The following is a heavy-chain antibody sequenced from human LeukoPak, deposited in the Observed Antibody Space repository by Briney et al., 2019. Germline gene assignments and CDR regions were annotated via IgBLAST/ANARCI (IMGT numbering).Heavy chain of an antibody. Sequence: RGSLKLSFAASGFTFSNYEMNWVRQAPGKGLEWVSYISSGGNSIYYADSVKGRFTISRDNAKNSPYIQMSSLRAEDTAVYYCARDRGREGYISHFDYWGQGTLVTVSS. CDR3: ARDRGREGYISHFDY. CDR1: GFTFSNYE. D-gene: IGHD5-24*01. CDR2: ISSGGNSI. V-gene: IGHV3-48*03. J-gene: IGHJ4*02.